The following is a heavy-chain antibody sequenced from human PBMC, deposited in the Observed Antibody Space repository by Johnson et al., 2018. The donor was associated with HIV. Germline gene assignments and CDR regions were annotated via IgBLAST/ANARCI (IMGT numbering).Heavy chain of an antibody. CDR2: ISYDGSNK. V-gene: IGHV3-30*18. CDR1: GFTFSSYG. Sequence: QVLLVESGGGLVQPGRSLRLSCAASGFTFSSYGMHWVRQAPGKGLEWVAVISYDGSNKYYADSVKGRFTISRDNSKNTLYLQMNSLRAEDTAVYYCAKEEGLRRELFADDAFDIWGQGTMVTVSS. J-gene: IGHJ3*02. D-gene: IGHD4-23*01. CDR3: AKEEGLRRELFADDAFDI.